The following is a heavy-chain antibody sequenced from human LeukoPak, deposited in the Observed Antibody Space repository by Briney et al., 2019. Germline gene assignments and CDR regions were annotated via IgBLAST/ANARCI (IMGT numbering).Heavy chain of an antibody. D-gene: IGHD6-19*01. CDR3: ARSAVAGKGRDY. CDR1: GYTFTGYY. J-gene: IGHJ4*02. CDR2: INPNSGGT. Sequence: GASVKVSCKASGYTFTGYYMRWVRQAPGQGLEWMGWINPNSGGTNYAQKFQGRVTMTRDTSISTAYMELSRLRSDDTAVYYCARSAVAGKGRDYWGQGTLVTVSS. V-gene: IGHV1-2*02.